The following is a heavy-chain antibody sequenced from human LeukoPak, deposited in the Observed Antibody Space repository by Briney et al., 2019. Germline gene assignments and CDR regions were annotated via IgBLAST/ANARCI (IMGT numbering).Heavy chain of an antibody. Sequence: SETLSLTCTVSGGSISRGRYYLIWIRQPAGRGLEWVGRIYTSGSANYNPSLNSRVTISVGTSKTQFSLKLSSVTAAAPAVYSCARAGYSSGRYGDSWGQGTLVTVSS. V-gene: IGHV4-61*02. J-gene: IGHJ4*02. CDR1: GGSISRGRYY. CDR3: ARAGYSSGRYGDS. CDR2: IYTSGSA. D-gene: IGHD6-19*01.